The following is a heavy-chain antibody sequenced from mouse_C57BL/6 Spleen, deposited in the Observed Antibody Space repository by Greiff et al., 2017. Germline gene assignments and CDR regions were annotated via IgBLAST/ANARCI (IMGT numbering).Heavy chain of an antibody. D-gene: IGHD2-2*01. CDR2: IYPGSGST. CDR3: ARRLPHWYFDV. CDR1: GYTFTSYW. Sequence: QVQLQQPGAELVKPGASVKMSCKASGYTFTSYWITWVKQRPGQGLEWIGDIYPGSGSTNYNEKFKSKATLNVDTSSSSAYIQLSSLTSEDSAVYYCARRLPHWYFDVWGTGTTVTVSS. J-gene: IGHJ1*03. V-gene: IGHV1-55*01.